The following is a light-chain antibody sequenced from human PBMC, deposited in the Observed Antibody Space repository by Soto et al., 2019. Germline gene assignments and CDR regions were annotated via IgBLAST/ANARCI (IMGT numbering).Light chain of an antibody. Sequence: EIVMTQSPATLSVSPGERATLSCRARQSVGSNLAWYQQKPGQAPRLLIYGASTRAAGIPARFSGSGSGTEFTLTISSLQSEDFAVYFCQQYNKRWTFGPGTKVEIK. J-gene: IGKJ1*01. CDR1: QSVGSN. CDR3: QQYNKRWT. V-gene: IGKV3-15*01. CDR2: GAS.